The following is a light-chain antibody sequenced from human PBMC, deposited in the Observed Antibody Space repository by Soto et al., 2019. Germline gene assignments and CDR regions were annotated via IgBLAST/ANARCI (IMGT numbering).Light chain of an antibody. CDR3: SSYTSSGTHV. Sequence: QSVLTQPASVSGSPGQSTTISCTGTSSDVGGYNYVSWYQQHPGKAPKLMIYDVSNRPSGVSNRFSGSKSGNTASLTISGLQADDEADYYCSSYTSSGTHVFGTGTKVTVL. CDR2: DVS. J-gene: IGLJ1*01. CDR1: SSDVGGYNY. V-gene: IGLV2-14*01.